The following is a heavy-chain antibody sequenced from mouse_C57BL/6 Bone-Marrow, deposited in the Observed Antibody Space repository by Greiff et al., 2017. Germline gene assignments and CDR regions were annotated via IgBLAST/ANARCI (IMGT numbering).Heavy chain of an antibody. CDR3: AREGNYYGSSYPFDY. D-gene: IGHD1-1*01. J-gene: IGHJ2*01. CDR1: GYTFTSYW. CDR2: IHPNSGST. V-gene: IGHV1-64*01. Sequence: VQLQQPGAELVKPGASVKLSCKASGYTFTSYWMHWVKQRPGQGLVWIGMIHPNSGSTNYNEKFKSKATLTVDKSSITAYMQLSSLTSEDSAVYYSAREGNYYGSSYPFDYWGQGATLTVSS.